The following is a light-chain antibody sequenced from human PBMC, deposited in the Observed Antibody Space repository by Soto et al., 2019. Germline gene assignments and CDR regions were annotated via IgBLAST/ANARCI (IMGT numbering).Light chain of an antibody. CDR3: QQYYSSPWA. V-gene: IGKV4-1*01. J-gene: IGKJ1*01. CDR2: WAS. Sequence: DIVMTQSPDSLAVSLGERATIDCKSSQSVLYSSNNKNYLAWYQQKPGQPPKLLIHWASTREAGVPDLFSGSGSGTEFALTVSSLQAEDVAVYYCQQYYSSPWAFGQVTKVEIK. CDR1: QSVLYSSNNKNY.